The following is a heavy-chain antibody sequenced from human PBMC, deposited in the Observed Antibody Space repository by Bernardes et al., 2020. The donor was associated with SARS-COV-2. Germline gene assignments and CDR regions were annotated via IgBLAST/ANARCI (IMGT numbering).Heavy chain of an antibody. CDR2: MNPNSGNT. CDR3: AIMMVGPTNYYYYYGMDV. Sequence: AAVKVSCKTSGDTFTAYDISWVRQATGQGLEWMGWMNPNSGNTGYAQKFQGRLTMTRDTSISTAYMELTSLTSDDTAIYFCAIMMVGPTNYYYYYGMDVWGQGTTVTVSS. D-gene: IGHD1-26*01. CDR1: GDTFTAYD. V-gene: IGHV1-8*01. J-gene: IGHJ6*02.